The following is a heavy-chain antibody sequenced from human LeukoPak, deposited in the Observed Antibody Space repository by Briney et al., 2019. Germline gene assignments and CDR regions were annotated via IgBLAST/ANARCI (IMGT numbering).Heavy chain of an antibody. J-gene: IGHJ4*02. V-gene: IGHV3-53*01. CDR1: KFTFSNAW. CDR2: IHSGGTR. Sequence: GGSLRLSCAASKFTFSNAWMSWVRQAPGKGLEWVSLIHSGGTRYTDSVRGRFTISRDNSKNTLYLQMNSLRAEDTAMYYCASWYHIDYWGQGTLVTVSS. CDR3: ASWYHIDY. D-gene: IGHD2-2*01.